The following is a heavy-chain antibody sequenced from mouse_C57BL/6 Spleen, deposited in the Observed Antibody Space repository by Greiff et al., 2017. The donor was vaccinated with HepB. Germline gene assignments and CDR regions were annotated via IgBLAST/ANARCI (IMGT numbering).Heavy chain of an antibody. V-gene: IGHV5-17*01. CDR3: ATAHYDYDEFDY. D-gene: IGHD2-4*01. Sequence: EVQRVESGGGLVKPGGSLKLSCAASGFTFSDYGMHWVRQAPEKGLEWVAYISSGSSTIYYADTVKGRFTISRDNAKNTLFLQMTSLRSEDTAMYYCATAHYDYDEFDYWGQGTTLTVSS. CDR1: GFTFSDYG. J-gene: IGHJ2*01. CDR2: ISSGSSTI.